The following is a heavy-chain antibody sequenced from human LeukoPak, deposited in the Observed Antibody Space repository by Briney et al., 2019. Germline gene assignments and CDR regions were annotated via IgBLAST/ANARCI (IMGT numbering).Heavy chain of an antibody. CDR1: GFTFSSYW. J-gene: IGHJ3*02. Sequence: GGSLRLSCAASGFTFSSYWMHWVRHAPGKGLEWVSAISGTGDATWYPDSVKGRFTISRDNSKNTLYLQMNSLRAEDTAVYYCAKDPTPVVVTAFDIWGQGTMVTVSS. CDR3: AKDPTPVVVTAFDI. D-gene: IGHD3-22*01. CDR2: ISGTGDAT. V-gene: IGHV3-23*01.